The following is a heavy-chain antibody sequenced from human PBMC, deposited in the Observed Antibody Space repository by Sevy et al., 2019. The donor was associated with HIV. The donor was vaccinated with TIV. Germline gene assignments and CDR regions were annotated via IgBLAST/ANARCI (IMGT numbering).Heavy chain of an antibody. CDR1: GFIFNSYV. D-gene: IGHD1-26*01. CDR3: AGAGMGAKGFDY. V-gene: IGHV3-23*01. CDR2: ISASGGST. Sequence: GGSLRLPCAASGFIFNSYVMSWVRQAPGKGLEWVSGISASGGSTFYADSVKGRFTISRDNFKNARYLEMNSLRVEDTAVYYCAGAGMGAKGFDYWGQGTLVTVSS. J-gene: IGHJ4*02.